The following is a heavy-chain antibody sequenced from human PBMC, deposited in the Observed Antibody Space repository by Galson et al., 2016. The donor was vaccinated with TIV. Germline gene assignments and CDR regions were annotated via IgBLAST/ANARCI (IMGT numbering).Heavy chain of an antibody. CDR3: ATGGISGTYYSLYYYFYYLDV. V-gene: IGHV1-69*05. CDR2: IIPVSETA. Sequence: SVKVSCKGPGCTFSSFAVRWVRQAPGQGLEWMGGIIPVSETAYYAKTFQGRVTLTTDDSTSTAFLEMSNLRSDDTAVYYCATGGISGTYYSLYYYFYYLDVWGKGTTVTVSS. D-gene: IGHD1-26*01. CDR1: GCTFSSFA. J-gene: IGHJ6*03.